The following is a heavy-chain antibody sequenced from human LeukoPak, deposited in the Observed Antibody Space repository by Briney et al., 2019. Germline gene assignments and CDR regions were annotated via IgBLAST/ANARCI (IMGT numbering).Heavy chain of an antibody. D-gene: IGHD4-17*01. J-gene: IGHJ4*02. Sequence: GGSLRLSCAASGFTVSSNYMSWVRQAPGKGLEWVSVIYSGGSTYYADSVKGRFTISRDNSKNTLYLQMNSLRAEDTAVYYCARASGDYPFAYWGQGTLVTVSS. CDR2: IYSGGST. CDR3: ARASGDYPFAY. V-gene: IGHV3-53*01. CDR1: GFTVSSNY.